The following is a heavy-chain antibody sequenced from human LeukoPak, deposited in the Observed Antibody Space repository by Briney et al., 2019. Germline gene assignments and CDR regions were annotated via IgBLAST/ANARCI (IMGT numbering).Heavy chain of an antibody. CDR3: ARGAYCGGNCYWYFDL. Sequence: GRSLRLSCAASGFIFSSYGMHWVRQAPGKGLEWVAVIWFDGSKKYYADSVKGRFTISRDNSKNTLYLQMNSLRAEDTGVYYCARGAYCGGNCYWYFDLWGRGTLVTVSS. J-gene: IGHJ2*01. CDR1: GFIFSSYG. CDR2: IWFDGSKK. V-gene: IGHV3-33*01. D-gene: IGHD2-21*02.